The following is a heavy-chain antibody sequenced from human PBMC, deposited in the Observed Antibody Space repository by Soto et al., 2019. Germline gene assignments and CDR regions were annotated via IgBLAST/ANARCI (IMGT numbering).Heavy chain of an antibody. V-gene: IGHV1-8*01. CDR1: GYTFTNYN. J-gene: IGHJ6*03. Sequence: ASVKVSCKASGYTFTNYNINWVRQATGQGLEWMGWMNPKTGNTGYAEKFQGRVTMTRNSSINTAFMELSGLRSEDTAVYYCAREAASDPSFYYHYMDVWGKGTTVT. CDR3: AREAASDPSFYYHYMDV. CDR2: MNPKTGNT. D-gene: IGHD6-25*01.